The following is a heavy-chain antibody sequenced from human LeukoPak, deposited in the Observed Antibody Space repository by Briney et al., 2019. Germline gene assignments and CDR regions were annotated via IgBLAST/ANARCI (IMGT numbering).Heavy chain of an antibody. D-gene: IGHD2-15*01. J-gene: IGHJ5*02. CDR1: GFIFSDSW. V-gene: IGHV3-7*03. CDR2: IEKNGSGK. CDR3: TTDRWYSADH. Sequence: PGGSLRLSCTVPGFIFSDSWMAWLRQAPGKGLEWVAIIEKNGSGKNYVDSVKGRFIISRDNAKNSLFLQMDSLKVEDTAIYYCTTDRWYSADHWGQGTLVTVSS.